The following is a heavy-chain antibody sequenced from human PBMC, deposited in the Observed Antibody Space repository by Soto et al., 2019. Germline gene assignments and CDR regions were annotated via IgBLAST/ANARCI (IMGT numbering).Heavy chain of an antibody. CDR1: GYNFNGYY. Sequence: ASVKVSCKASGYNFNGYYLHWLRQAPGQGLEWMGWIVPNSGGTYSAQKFQGRLTLTRDPSISTTYLELSSLTSDDTAVYYCARGFLYCSGGACYVDSWGQGTLVTVSS. V-gene: IGHV1-2*02. CDR3: ARGFLYCSGGACYVDS. J-gene: IGHJ4*02. CDR2: IVPNSGGT. D-gene: IGHD2-15*01.